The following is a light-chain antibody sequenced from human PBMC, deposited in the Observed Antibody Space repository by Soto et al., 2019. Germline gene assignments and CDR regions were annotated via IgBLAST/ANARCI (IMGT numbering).Light chain of an antibody. V-gene: IGKV1-5*01. Sequence: DIQMTQSPSTLSASVGDTVTITCRASQTISGWLAWYQQRPGKAPNLLIFDASTLESGVPSRFSGSGSGTTFTLTISSLQSDDFATYYCLQYNGYYRTFGQGTMVDI. CDR2: DAS. CDR1: QTISGW. CDR3: LQYNGYYRT. J-gene: IGKJ1*01.